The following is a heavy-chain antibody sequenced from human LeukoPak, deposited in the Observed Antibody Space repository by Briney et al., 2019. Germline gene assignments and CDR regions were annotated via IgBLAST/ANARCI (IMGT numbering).Heavy chain of an antibody. Sequence: SETLSLTCTVSGGSISNYYWNWIRQPAGKGLEWIGRVHSSGSTNFNPSLKSRVTISVDRSKNQSSLKLSSVTAADTAVYYCARGEPIDYWGQGTLVTVSS. V-gene: IGHV4-4*07. CDR2: VHSSGST. D-gene: IGHD1-26*01. J-gene: IGHJ4*02. CDR3: ARGEPIDY. CDR1: GGSISNYY.